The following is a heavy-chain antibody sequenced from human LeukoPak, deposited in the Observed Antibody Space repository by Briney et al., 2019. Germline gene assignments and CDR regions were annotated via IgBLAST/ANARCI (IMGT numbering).Heavy chain of an antibody. CDR2: IWYDGSNK. D-gene: IGHD3-22*01. CDR3: ARDWYYYDSSGYYHAYAFDY. J-gene: IGHJ4*02. V-gene: IGHV3-33*01. CDR1: GFTFSSYG. Sequence: PGRSLRLSCAASGFTFSSYGMHWVRQAPGKGLEWVEVIWYDGSNKYYADSVKGRFTISRDNSKNTLYLQMNSLRAEDTAVYYCARDWYYYDSSGYYHAYAFDYWGQGTLVTVSS.